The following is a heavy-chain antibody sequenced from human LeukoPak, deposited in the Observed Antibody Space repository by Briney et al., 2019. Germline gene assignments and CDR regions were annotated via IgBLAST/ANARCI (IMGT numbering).Heavy chain of an antibody. Sequence: SETLSLTCTVSGGSISSSSYYWGWIRQPPGKGLEWIGSIYYSGSTYYNPSLKSRVTISVDTSKNQFSLKPSSVTAADTAVYYCARARGGSSGFDFDYWGQGTLVTVSS. J-gene: IGHJ4*02. V-gene: IGHV4-39*07. CDR1: GGSISSSSYY. CDR2: IYYSGST. CDR3: ARARGGSSGFDFDY. D-gene: IGHD3-22*01.